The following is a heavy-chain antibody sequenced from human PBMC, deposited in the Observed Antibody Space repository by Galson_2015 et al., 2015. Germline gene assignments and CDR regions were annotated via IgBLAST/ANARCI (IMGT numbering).Heavy chain of an antibody. CDR2: INAGNGNT. V-gene: IGHV1-3*01. D-gene: IGHD2-15*01. CDR1: GYTFTSYA. Sequence: SVKVSCKASGYTFTSYAMHWVRQAPGQRLEWMGWINAGNGNTKYSQKFQGRVTITRDTSASTAYMELSSLRSEDTAVYYCAGRYCSGDSCYGTYFDYWGQGTLVTVSS. J-gene: IGHJ4*02. CDR3: AGRYCSGDSCYGTYFDY.